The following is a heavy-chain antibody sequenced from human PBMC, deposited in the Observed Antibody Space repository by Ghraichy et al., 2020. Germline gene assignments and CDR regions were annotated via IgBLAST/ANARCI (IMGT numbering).Heavy chain of an antibody. CDR1: GFTFSSYA. J-gene: IGHJ4*02. CDR3: AKERIAAAKFQVDY. CDR2: ISGRGGST. Sequence: GESLNISCAASGFTFSSYAMSWVRQAPGKGLEWVSAISGRGGSTYYADSVKGRFTISRDNSKNTLYLQMNSLRAEDTAVYYCAKERIAAAKFQVDYWGQGTLVTVSS. D-gene: IGHD6-13*01. V-gene: IGHV3-23*01.